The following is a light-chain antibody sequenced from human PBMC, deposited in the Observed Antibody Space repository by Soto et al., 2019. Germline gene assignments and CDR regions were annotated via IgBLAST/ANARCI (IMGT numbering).Light chain of an antibody. CDR3: SSYAGSNNFV. Sequence: QSALTQPPSASGSPGQSVTISCTGTSSDVGLYKYVSWYQQHPGKAPKLMVYEVSKRPSGVPDRFSGSKSGNTASLTVSGLQAEDEADYYRSSYAGSNNFVFGTGTKLTVL. CDR2: EVS. CDR1: SSDVGLYKY. V-gene: IGLV2-8*01. J-gene: IGLJ1*01.